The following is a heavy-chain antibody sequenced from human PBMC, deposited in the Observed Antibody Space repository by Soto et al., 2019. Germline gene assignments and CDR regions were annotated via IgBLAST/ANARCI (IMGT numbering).Heavy chain of an antibody. D-gene: IGHD4-4*01. CDR1: GFTFNRCA. Sequence: GGSLRLSCAVSGFTFNRCALTWVRQARGKGLEWVSGISGSGGITYYGDSVKGRFTISRDNSKNTLYLQMNSLRAEDTAIYYCAKNPGNSYFYHYHMDVWGQGTTVTVSS. CDR2: ISGSGGIT. V-gene: IGHV3-23*01. J-gene: IGHJ6*02. CDR3: AKNPGNSYFYHYHMDV.